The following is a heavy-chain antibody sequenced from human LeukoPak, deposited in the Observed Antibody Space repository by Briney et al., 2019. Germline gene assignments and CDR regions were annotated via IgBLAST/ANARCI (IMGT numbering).Heavy chain of an antibody. CDR3: ARVFYDSSGYPHFYYYMDV. CDR1: GGSISSYY. D-gene: IGHD3-22*01. Sequence: SETLSLTCTVSGGSISSYYWSWIRQPAGEGLEWIGYIYYSGSTNYNPSLKSRVTISVDTSKNQFSLKLSSVTAADTAVYYCARVFYDSSGYPHFYYYMDVWGKGTTVTISS. CDR2: IYYSGST. V-gene: IGHV4-59*01. J-gene: IGHJ6*03.